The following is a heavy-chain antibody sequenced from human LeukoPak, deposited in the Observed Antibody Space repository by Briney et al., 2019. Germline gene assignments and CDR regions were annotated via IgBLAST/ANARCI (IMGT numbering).Heavy chain of an antibody. V-gene: IGHV6-1*01. Sequence: SQTLSLTCAISGDSVSSNSAAWNWIRQSPSRGLEWLGRTYYRSKWDNYYAVSVKSRITINPDTSNNRFSLQLNSVTREDTAVYYCASSSGYDFRGFDYWGQGTLVTVSS. CDR2: TYYRSKWDN. CDR1: GDSVSSNSAA. J-gene: IGHJ4*02. D-gene: IGHD5-12*01. CDR3: ASSSGYDFRGFDY.